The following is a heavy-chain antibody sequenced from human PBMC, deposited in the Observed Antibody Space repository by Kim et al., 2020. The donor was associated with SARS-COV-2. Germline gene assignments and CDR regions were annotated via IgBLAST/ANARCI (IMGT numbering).Heavy chain of an antibody. J-gene: IGHJ4*02. D-gene: IGHD2-21*01. V-gene: IGHV3-53*01. CDR1: GLTVSSNY. Sequence: GGSLRLSCAASGLTVSSNYMTWIRQAPGKGLEWVSVTFRGGSTNYATSVQGRFTISRDYSKNTLSLHMNSLTAEDPAVYYCARDPVGDCYSFFDSWGQGTLVTVSS. CDR3: ARDPVGDCYSFFDS. CDR2: TFRGGST.